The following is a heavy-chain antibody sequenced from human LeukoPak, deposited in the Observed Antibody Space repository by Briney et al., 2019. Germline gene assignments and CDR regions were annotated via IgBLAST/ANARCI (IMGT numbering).Heavy chain of an antibody. CDR3: AKDSLRWSYFYYGMDV. J-gene: IGHJ6*02. V-gene: IGHV3-30*18. D-gene: IGHD4-23*01. Sequence: GGSLRLSCAASGFTLSSYGMHWVRQAPGKRLEWVAVISYARSNKYYVDSVKGRFTISRDNSKNTLYLQMNSLRAEDTAVYYCAKDSLRWSYFYYGMDVCGQGTTVTVSS. CDR2: ISYARSNK. CDR1: GFTLSSYG.